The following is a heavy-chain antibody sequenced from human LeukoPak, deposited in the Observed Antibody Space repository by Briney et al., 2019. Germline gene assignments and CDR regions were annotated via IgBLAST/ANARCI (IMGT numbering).Heavy chain of an antibody. D-gene: IGHD6-13*01. V-gene: IGHV3-23*01. CDR3: AKYPILAAAAIGPLFDY. J-gene: IGHJ4*02. CDR2: ISGSGGST. CDR1: GGSISGWY. Sequence: ETLSLTCTVSGGSISGWYWSWVRQAPGKGLECVSAISGSGGSTYYADSVKGRFTISRDNSKNTLYLQMNSLRAEDTAVYYCAKYPILAAAAIGPLFDYWGQGTLVTVSS.